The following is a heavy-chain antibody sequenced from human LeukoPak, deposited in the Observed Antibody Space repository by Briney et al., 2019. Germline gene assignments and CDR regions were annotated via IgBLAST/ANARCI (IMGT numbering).Heavy chain of an antibody. Sequence: GESLKISCKSSGYSFTSYWIVWVRQMPGKGLECMGIICPGDSDTRYSPSFQGQVTISADKSISTAYLQWSSLKASDTAMYYCARFFGSGTYYQFDYWGQGTLVTVSS. CDR2: ICPGDSDT. V-gene: IGHV5-51*01. D-gene: IGHD3-10*01. J-gene: IGHJ4*02. CDR1: GYSFTSYW. CDR3: ARFFGSGTYYQFDY.